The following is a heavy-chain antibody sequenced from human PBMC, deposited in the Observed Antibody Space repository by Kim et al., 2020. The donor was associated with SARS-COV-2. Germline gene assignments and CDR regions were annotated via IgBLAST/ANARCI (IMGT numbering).Heavy chain of an antibody. D-gene: IGHD3-16*01. CDR3: AREAGGSSPLDF. V-gene: IGHV1-2*02. Sequence: ASVKVSCKASGYTFTDYYIHWVRQAPGQGLDWMGWIHTNNGGTNSAQKFQGRVTMTRDTSTSTAYLELSRLRSDDTAVYYCAREAGGSSPLDFWGQGTLV. CDR2: IHTNNGGT. J-gene: IGHJ4*02. CDR1: GYTFTDYY.